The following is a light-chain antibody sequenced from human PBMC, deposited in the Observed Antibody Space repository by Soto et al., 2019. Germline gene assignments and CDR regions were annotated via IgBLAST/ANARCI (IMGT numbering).Light chain of an antibody. Sequence: DIQMTQSPATLAASVGDRVSLTCRASQSIHTWLAWYQQKPGKAPNLLIYKASRLESGVPSRFCGSGSGTEFTLTISSLQPEDFGSYYCQEYKNDYGTFGQGTKVDIK. CDR3: QEYKNDYGT. V-gene: IGKV1-5*03. CDR1: QSIHTW. CDR2: KAS. J-gene: IGKJ1*01.